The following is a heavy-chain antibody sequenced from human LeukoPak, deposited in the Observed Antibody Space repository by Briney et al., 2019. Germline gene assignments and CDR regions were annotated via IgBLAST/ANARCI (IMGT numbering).Heavy chain of an antibody. CDR2: INPSGGST. V-gene: IGHV1-46*01. CDR1: GYTFTSYY. Sequence: ASVKVSCKASGYTFTSYYMHWVRRAPGQGLEWMGIINPSGGSTTYAQKFQGRVTMTRDTSTSTVYMDLSSLRSEDTAVYYCARAGVGSGWSTQYFDYWGQGILVTVSS. J-gene: IGHJ4*02. D-gene: IGHD6-19*01. CDR3: ARAGVGSGWSTQYFDY.